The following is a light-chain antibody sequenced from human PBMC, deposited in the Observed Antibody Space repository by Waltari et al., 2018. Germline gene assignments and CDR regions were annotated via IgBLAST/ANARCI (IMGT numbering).Light chain of an antibody. V-gene: IGLV2-14*01. Sequence: QSALTQPASVSGSPGQSITISCTGGTSDVGSYNYISWYQQYPGKPPKLLIYEVINRPSGISDRFSGSKSGNTASLTISGLQAEDEADYYCSSDSFTNTVTRVFGGGTKLTVL. CDR3: SSDSFTNTVTRV. CDR2: EVI. CDR1: TSDVGSYNY. J-gene: IGLJ3*02.